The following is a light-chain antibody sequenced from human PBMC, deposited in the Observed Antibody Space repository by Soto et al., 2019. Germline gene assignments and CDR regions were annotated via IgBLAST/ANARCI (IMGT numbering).Light chain of an antibody. CDR2: ESS. V-gene: IGKV3-11*01. CDR3: QQRSSWIT. Sequence: EIVLTQSPATLSLSPGERATLSCRASQSVSNFLAWYQQKPGQAPRLVIYESSRRATSIAARFSGSGSGTDFTITISSLEPEHFAVYYCQQRSSWITFGQGTRLEIK. CDR1: QSVSNF. J-gene: IGKJ5*01.